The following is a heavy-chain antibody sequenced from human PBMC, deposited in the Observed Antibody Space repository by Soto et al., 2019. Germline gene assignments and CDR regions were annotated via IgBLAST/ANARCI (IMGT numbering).Heavy chain of an antibody. Sequence: EVQLVESGGGLVKPGGSLRLSCAASGFTFSNSSMNWVRQAPGKGLEWVSSISSRSSYIYYADSVKGRFTISRDNAKKSLYLQMNSLRAEDTAVYYCAIDNSFRGGFDYWGLGTLVTVSS. CDR2: ISSRSSYI. D-gene: IGHD1-26*01. CDR3: AIDNSFRGGFDY. CDR1: GFTFSNSS. J-gene: IGHJ4*02. V-gene: IGHV3-21*02.